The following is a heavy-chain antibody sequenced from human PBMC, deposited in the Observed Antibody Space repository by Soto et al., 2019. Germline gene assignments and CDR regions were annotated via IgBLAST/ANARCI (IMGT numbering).Heavy chain of an antibody. D-gene: IGHD3-10*01. Sequence: EVQVVESGGGLVQPGGSLRLSCAASGFTFSNYWIHWVRQAPGKGLVWFSRINSDGTSTSYADSVKGRFTISRDNAKNTLYLQMNSLRVEDTAVYYCARAVRSGSYPYYYYGMDVWGQGTTVTVSS. CDR1: GFTFSNYW. CDR3: ARAVRSGSYPYYYYGMDV. J-gene: IGHJ6*02. CDR2: INSDGTST. V-gene: IGHV3-74*01.